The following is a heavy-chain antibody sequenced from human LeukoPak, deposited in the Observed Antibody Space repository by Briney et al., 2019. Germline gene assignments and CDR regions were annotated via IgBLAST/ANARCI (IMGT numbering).Heavy chain of an antibody. CDR2: IIPIFGTA. CDR1: GGTFSSYA. CDR3: ARDLGTNSDAFDI. J-gene: IGHJ3*02. V-gene: IGHV1-69*01. D-gene: IGHD1/OR15-1a*01. Sequence: ASVKVSCKASGGTFSSYAISWVRQAPGQGLEWMGGIIPIFGTANYAQKFQGRVTITADESTSTAYMELSSLRSEDTAVYYCARDLGTNSDAFDIWGQGTMVTVSS.